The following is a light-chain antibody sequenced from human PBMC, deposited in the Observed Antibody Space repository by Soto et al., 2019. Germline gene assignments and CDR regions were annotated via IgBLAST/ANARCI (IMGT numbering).Light chain of an antibody. V-gene: IGLV1-44*01. Sequence: QSVLTQPPSASGTPGQRVTISCSGGSSNIGTNSVNWYQQLPGRAPKLLIYNNDLRPSGVPDRFSGSKSGTSASLAISGLQSEDEADYYCAAWDDSLNGFYVFGIGNKLTVL. CDR3: AAWDDSLNGFYV. CDR2: NND. J-gene: IGLJ1*01. CDR1: SSNIGTNS.